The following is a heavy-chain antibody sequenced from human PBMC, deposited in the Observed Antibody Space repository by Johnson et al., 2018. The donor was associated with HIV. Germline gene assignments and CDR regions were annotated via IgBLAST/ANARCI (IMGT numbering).Heavy chain of an antibody. J-gene: IGHJ3*02. D-gene: IGHD3-22*01. Sequence: QVQLVESGGGLVTPGGSLRLSCAASGFTFSDYYMSWIRQAPGKGLEWVSYISSSCSTIYYADSVKGRFPISRDNATNSLYLQMNSLRAEDTAVYYCATPPNHYYDSSGYAFDIWGQGTMVTVSS. CDR1: GFTFSDYY. CDR2: ISSSCSTI. V-gene: IGHV3-11*04. CDR3: ATPPNHYYDSSGYAFDI.